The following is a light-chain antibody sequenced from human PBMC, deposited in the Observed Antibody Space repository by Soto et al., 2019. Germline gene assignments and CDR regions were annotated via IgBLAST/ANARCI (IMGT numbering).Light chain of an antibody. CDR3: SSYAGRNNYV. V-gene: IGLV2-8*01. CDR1: SSDVGAFDS. J-gene: IGLJ1*01. Sequence: QSVLTQPPCASVSPGQSVTISCTGSSSDVGAFDSVSWYQQHPHKAPQIIIYEVSKRPSGVPDRFSGSKSGNTASLTVSGLQADDEADYFCSSYAGRNNYVFGTGTKV. CDR2: EVS.